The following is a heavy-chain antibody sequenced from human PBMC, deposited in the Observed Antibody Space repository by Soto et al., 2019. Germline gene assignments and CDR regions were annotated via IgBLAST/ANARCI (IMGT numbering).Heavy chain of an antibody. V-gene: IGHV4-31*03. CDR1: GGSISSGGYY. CDR2: IYYSGST. Sequence: SETLSLTCTVSGGSISSGGYYWSWIRQHPGKGLEWIGYIYYSGSTYYNPSLKSRVTISVDTSKNQFSLKLSSVTAADTAVYYCAREIQSVDMVVTGAFDIWGQGTMVTVSS. CDR3: AREIQSVDMVVTGAFDI. D-gene: IGHD2-21*02. J-gene: IGHJ3*02.